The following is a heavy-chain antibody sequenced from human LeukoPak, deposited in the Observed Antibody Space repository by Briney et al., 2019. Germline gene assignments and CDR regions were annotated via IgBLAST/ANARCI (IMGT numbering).Heavy chain of an antibody. D-gene: IGHD5-24*01. CDR1: GFTFSSYE. CDR2: ISSSSSYI. CDR3: AREDSSSGWLQTH. V-gene: IGHV3-21*01. Sequence: PGGSLRLSCAASGFTFSSYEMNWVRQAPGKGLEWVSSISSSSSYIYYADSVKGRFTISRDNAKNSLYLQMNSLRAEDTAVYYCAREDSSSGWLQTHWGQGTLVTVSS. J-gene: IGHJ4*02.